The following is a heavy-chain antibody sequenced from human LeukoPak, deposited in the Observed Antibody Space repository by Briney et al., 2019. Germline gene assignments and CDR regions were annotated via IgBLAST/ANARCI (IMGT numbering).Heavy chain of an antibody. CDR3: ARPAYYYDNGLAFDI. Sequence: ASVKVSCKASGGTFSSYAISWVRQAPGQGLEWMGWISAYNGNTNYAQKLQGRVTMTTDTSTSTAYMELRSLRPDDTAVYYCARPAYYYDNGLAFDIWGQGTMVTVSS. V-gene: IGHV1-18*01. CDR1: GGTFSSYA. J-gene: IGHJ3*02. D-gene: IGHD3-22*01. CDR2: ISAYNGNT.